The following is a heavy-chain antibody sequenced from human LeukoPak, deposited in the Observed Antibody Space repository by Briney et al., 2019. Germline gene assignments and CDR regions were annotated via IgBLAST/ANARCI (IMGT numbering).Heavy chain of an antibody. Sequence: AGGSLRLSCAASGLPFRSYAMNWVRQAPGKGLEWVSAISGSGGSTYYADSVKGRFTISSDNYKNTLYLQMNSLRAEDTAVYYCAKAPGQWGNFDYWGQGTLVTVSS. CDR2: ISGSGGST. CDR1: GLPFRSYA. V-gene: IGHV3-23*01. D-gene: IGHD6-19*01. J-gene: IGHJ4*02. CDR3: AKAPGQWGNFDY.